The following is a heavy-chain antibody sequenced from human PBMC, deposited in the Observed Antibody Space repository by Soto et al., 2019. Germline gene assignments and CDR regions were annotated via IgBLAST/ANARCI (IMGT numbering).Heavy chain of an antibody. Sequence: GGSLRLSCTASGFAFRSHAMQWVRQAPGKGLEWVAVISSDGATKYVADSLKGRFTISSDNFESTMSLQMNNLRPEDTALYYCARSSVHIAAAGRLDLWGPGTLVTVSS. D-gene: IGHD6-13*01. CDR3: ARSSVHIAAAGRLDL. CDR1: GFAFRSHA. CDR2: ISSDGATK. J-gene: IGHJ5*02. V-gene: IGHV3-30*14.